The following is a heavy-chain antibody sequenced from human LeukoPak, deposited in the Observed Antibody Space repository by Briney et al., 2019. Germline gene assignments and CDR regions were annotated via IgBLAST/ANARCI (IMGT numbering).Heavy chain of an antibody. J-gene: IGHJ4*02. V-gene: IGHV4-61*02. D-gene: IGHD3-22*01. CDR3: ARDSSGYYYLFAC. Sequence: SQTLSLTCTFSGGSISSSSYYWSWIRQTAGKGLEWIGRIYTTGSTNYNPSLKSRVTMSVDTSKNQFSLKLSSVTAADTAVYYCARDSSGYYYLFACRGQGTLVTVSS. CDR2: IYTTGST. CDR1: GGSISSSSYY.